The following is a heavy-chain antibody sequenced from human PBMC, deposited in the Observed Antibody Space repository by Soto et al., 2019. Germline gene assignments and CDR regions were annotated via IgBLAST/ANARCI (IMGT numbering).Heavy chain of an antibody. J-gene: IGHJ4*02. V-gene: IGHV4-31*03. Sequence: QVELQESGPGLVKPSQTLSLTCTVSGGSISSSGYYWSWIRQHPGKGLEWIGYIHDSGSTYYNPSLKRRVPISVDTSKNQFSLKLTSVTAADTAVYYCASQATGWYPDYWGQGTLVTVSS. CDR1: GGSISSSGYY. CDR3: ASQATGWYPDY. D-gene: IGHD6-19*01. CDR2: IHDSGST.